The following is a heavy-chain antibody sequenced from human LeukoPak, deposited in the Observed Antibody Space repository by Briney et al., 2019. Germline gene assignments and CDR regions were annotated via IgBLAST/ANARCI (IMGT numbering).Heavy chain of an antibody. Sequence: GGSLRLSCAASGFTFSSYWMSWVRQAPGKGLEWVAIISYDGNNKYYADSVKGRFTISRDNSKNTLYLQMNSLRAEDTAVYYCARGDLHYSGSTRRGFDIWGQGTMVTVSS. J-gene: IGHJ3*02. CDR2: ISYDGNNK. V-gene: IGHV3-30*03. CDR3: ARGDLHYSGSTRRGFDI. CDR1: GFTFSSYW. D-gene: IGHD3-10*01.